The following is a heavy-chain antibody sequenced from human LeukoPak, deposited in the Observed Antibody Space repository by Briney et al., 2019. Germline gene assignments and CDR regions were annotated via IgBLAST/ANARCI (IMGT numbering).Heavy chain of an antibody. Sequence: SETLSLTCTVSGDSISNYYWSWIRQPPGKGLEWIGYIYYSGSTNYNPSLKSRVTISVDTSKNQFSLKLSSVTAADTAVYYCARTLRDHDAFDIWGQGTMVTVSS. CDR1: GDSISNYY. CDR2: IYYSGST. D-gene: IGHD3-10*01. CDR3: ARTLRDHDAFDI. V-gene: IGHV4-59*12. J-gene: IGHJ3*02.